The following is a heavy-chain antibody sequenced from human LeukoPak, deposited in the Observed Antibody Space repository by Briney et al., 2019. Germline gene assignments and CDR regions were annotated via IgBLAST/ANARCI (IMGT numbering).Heavy chain of an antibody. CDR3: AIVLAVGVVDWFDP. Sequence: ASVKVSCKASGYTFTSYGISWVRQAPGQGLEWMGWISAYNGNTNYAQKLQGRVTMTTDTSTSTAYMELSSLRSEDTAVYYCAIVLAVGVVDWFDPWGQGTLVTVSS. D-gene: IGHD6-19*01. V-gene: IGHV1-18*01. CDR2: ISAYNGNT. CDR1: GYTFTSYG. J-gene: IGHJ5*02.